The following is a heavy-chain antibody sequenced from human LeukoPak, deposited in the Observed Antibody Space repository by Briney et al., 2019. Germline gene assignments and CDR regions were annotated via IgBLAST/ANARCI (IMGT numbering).Heavy chain of an antibody. Sequence: HGESLKISCEGSGYNFNNYWIAWVRQTPGKGLEWMGNIYPGDSEARYSPSFQGQVTFSADKSITNAYLQWSSLKASDTAMYYCARSGRSAAGRDTFDIWGQGTVVIVSS. CDR1: GYNFNNYW. V-gene: IGHV5-51*01. CDR2: IYPGDSEA. D-gene: IGHD6-13*01. J-gene: IGHJ3*02. CDR3: ARSGRSAAGRDTFDI.